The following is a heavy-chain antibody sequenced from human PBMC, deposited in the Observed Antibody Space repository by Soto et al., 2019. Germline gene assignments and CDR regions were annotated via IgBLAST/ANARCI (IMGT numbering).Heavy chain of an antibody. CDR3: ARDEGGPATGSPYYYGMDV. D-gene: IGHD2-2*01. Sequence: PSETLSLTCTVSGGSISSYYWSWIRQPPGKGLEWIGYIYYSGSTNYNPSLKSGGTITVDTSKNQFSLKLSSVTAADTAVYYCARDEGGPATGSPYYYGMDVWGQGTTVTVSS. V-gene: IGHV4-59*01. J-gene: IGHJ6*02. CDR2: IYYSGST. CDR1: GGSISSYY.